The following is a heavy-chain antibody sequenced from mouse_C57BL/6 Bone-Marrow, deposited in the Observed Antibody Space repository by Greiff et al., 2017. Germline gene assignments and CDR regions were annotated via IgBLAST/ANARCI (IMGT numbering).Heavy chain of an antibody. J-gene: IGHJ2*01. D-gene: IGHD4-1*01. CDR1: GYTFTDYY. CDR3: AGCGRRDSFDY. Sequence: VQLQQSGAELARPGASVKLSCKASGYTFTDYYINWVKQRPGQGLEWIARIYPGSGNTYYNEKFKGKATLTAEKSSSTAYMQLSSLTSEDSAVYFCAGCGRRDSFDYWGQGTTLTVSS. V-gene: IGHV1-76*01. CDR2: IYPGSGNT.